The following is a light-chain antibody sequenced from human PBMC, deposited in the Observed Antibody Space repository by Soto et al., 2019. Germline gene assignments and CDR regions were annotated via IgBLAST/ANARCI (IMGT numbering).Light chain of an antibody. Sequence: ENVLTQSPGTLSLSPGERATLSCRASQSVRSNYLAWYQQRPGQAPRLLIYGASSRATGIPDRFSGSGSGTDFTLTISRLEPEDSAVYYCQQYATSAILTFGPGTKVDIK. J-gene: IGKJ3*01. CDR1: QSVRSNY. CDR2: GAS. CDR3: QQYATSAILT. V-gene: IGKV3-20*01.